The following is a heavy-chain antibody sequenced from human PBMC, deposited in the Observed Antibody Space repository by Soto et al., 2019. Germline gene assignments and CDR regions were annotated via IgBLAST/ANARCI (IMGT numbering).Heavy chain of an antibody. CDR3: AKVSGCGGIGDYFDK. CDR1: GFSFSSFA. Sequence: EVQLLESGGGLVQPGGSLRLSCAASGFSFSSFAMSWVRQAPGKGLEWVSVISGGAVATFYAESVKGRLTISRDNSKNTLDLEMNSLRVEDTAMYHCAKVSGCGGIGDYFDKWGQGALVTVSS. V-gene: IGHV3-23*01. CDR2: ISGGAVAT. D-gene: IGHD3-10*01. J-gene: IGHJ4*02.